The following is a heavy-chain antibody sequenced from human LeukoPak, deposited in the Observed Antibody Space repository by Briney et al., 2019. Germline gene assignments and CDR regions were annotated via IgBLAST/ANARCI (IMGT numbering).Heavy chain of an antibody. Sequence: ASVKVSCKLSGYTLNEISIHWVRQAPGQGLEWMGWINPNSGGTNYAQKFQGWVTMTRDTSISTAYMELSRLKSDDTAIYYCARERIGGAGTTNYYSYGMAVWGQGTPVTVSS. D-gene: IGHD6-19*01. CDR3: ARERIGGAGTTNYYSYGMAV. J-gene: IGHJ6*02. CDR2: INPNSGGT. V-gene: IGHV1-2*04. CDR1: GYTLNEIS.